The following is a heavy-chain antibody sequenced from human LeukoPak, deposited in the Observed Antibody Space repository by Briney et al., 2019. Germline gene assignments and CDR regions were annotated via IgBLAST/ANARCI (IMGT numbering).Heavy chain of an antibody. CDR1: GFSFSSYA. Sequence: PGGSLRLSCVASGFSFSSYAMSWVRQAPGKGLEWVSLISGSGGSTYYADSVKGRFTISRDNSKNTLYLQMNSLRAEDTAVYYCAKDNTVRRPFDIWGPGTMVTVSS. V-gene: IGHV3-23*01. J-gene: IGHJ3*02. CDR2: ISGSGGST. CDR3: AKDNTVRRPFDI. D-gene: IGHD4-11*01.